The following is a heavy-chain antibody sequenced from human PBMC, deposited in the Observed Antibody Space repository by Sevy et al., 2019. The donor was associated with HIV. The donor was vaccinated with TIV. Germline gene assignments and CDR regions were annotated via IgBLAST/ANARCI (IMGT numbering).Heavy chain of an antibody. Sequence: SETLSLTCTVSGGSISSGDYYWSWIRQPPGKGLEWIGYIYYSGSTYYNPSLKSRVTISVDTSKNQFSLKLSSVTAADTAVYYWARGHMVRGVIYGSPRGPSDYWGQGTLVTVSS. V-gene: IGHV4-30-4*01. J-gene: IGHJ4*02. CDR1: GGSISSGDYY. CDR3: ARGHMVRGVIYGSPRGPSDY. D-gene: IGHD3-10*01. CDR2: IYYSGST.